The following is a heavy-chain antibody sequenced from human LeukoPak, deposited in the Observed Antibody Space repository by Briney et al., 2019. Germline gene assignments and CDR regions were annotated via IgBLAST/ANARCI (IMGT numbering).Heavy chain of an antibody. J-gene: IGHJ4*02. V-gene: IGHV1-2*02. CDR2: INPNSGGT. D-gene: IGHD3-9*01. CDR3: ARGPYYDILTGFLCDY. CDR1: GYTFTCYY. Sequence: ASVKVSCKASGYTFTCYYMHWVRQAPGQGLEWMGWINPNSGGTNYAQKFQGRVTMTRDASISTAYMELSRLRSDDTAVYYCARGPYYDILTGFLCDYWGQGTLVTVSS.